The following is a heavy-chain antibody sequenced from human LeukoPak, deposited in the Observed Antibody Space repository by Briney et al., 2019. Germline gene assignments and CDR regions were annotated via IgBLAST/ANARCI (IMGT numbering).Heavy chain of an antibody. Sequence: GASVKVSCKASGYTFTSYGISWVRQAPGQGLEWMGWISAYNGNTNYAQKLQGRVTMTTDTSTSTAYMELRSLRSDDTAVYYCARARVWDYYDSSGYSPFDYWGQGTLVTVSS. D-gene: IGHD3-22*01. V-gene: IGHV1-18*01. CDR2: ISAYNGNT. CDR3: ARARVWDYYDSSGYSPFDY. J-gene: IGHJ4*02. CDR1: GYTFTSYG.